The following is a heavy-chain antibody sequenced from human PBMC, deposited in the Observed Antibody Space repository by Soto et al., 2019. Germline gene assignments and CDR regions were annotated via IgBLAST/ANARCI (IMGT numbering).Heavy chain of an antibody. CDR1: GYTFTSYA. V-gene: IGHV1-3*01. D-gene: IGHD3-10*01. J-gene: IGHJ4*02. Sequence: QVQLVQSGAEVKKHGASVKVSCKACGYTFTSYAIYWVRQAPGQRLEWMGWINAGNGNTKYSQKFQGRVTITRDTSASIAYMELSSLRSEDTAVYYCARDMGFGLSDYWGQGTLVTVSS. CDR3: ARDMGFGLSDY. CDR2: INAGNGNT.